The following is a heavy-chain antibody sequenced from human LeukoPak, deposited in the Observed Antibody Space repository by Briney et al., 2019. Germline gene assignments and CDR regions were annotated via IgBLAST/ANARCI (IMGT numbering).Heavy chain of an antibody. V-gene: IGHV3-21*04. CDR1: GFTFSSYS. J-gene: IGHJ4*02. CDR3: AKDPYGDYTDGTFDY. Sequence: PWGSLRLSCAASGFTFSSYSMNWVRQAPGKGLEWVSSISSSSSYIYYADSVKGRFTISRDNAKNSLYLQMNSLRAEDTALYYCAKDPYGDYTDGTFDYWGQGTLVTVSS. D-gene: IGHD4-17*01. CDR2: ISSSSSYI.